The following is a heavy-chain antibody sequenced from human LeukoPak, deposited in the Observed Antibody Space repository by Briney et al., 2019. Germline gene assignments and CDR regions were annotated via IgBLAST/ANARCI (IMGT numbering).Heavy chain of an antibody. J-gene: IGHJ6*03. CDR2: ISYDGNNK. CDR1: GFTFTRNV. CDR3: ARGGIPTGPYYYFYYMDA. D-gene: IGHD3-10*01. Sequence: GSSLRVSCAASGFTFTRNVMHWVRQAQGKGLEWVALISYDGNNKFYVDSVTGRFTISRDNSRNTLYLQMNSLRGEDAAVYSCARGGIPTGPYYYFYYMDAWGKGTAVTVSS. V-gene: IGHV3-30*01.